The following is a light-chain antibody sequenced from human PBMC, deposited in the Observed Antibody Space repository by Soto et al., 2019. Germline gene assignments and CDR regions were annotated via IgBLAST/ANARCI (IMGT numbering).Light chain of an antibody. V-gene: IGLV1-40*01. J-gene: IGLJ3*02. CDR2: ASN. CDR3: QSFDSSLTVWV. CDR1: SSNIGAGYD. Sequence: QSVLTQPPSVSGAPGQRVTISCTGSSSNIGAGYDVQWYQQLPGTVPKLLIYASNNRPSGVPDRFSGSKSDTSASLAITGLQAEDEADYYCQSFDSSLTVWVFGGGTKLTGL.